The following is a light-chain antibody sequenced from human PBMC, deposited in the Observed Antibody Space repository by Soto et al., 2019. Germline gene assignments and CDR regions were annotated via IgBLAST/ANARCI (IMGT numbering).Light chain of an antibody. J-gene: IGKJ1*01. Sequence: ETVMTQSPATLSMSLGERATLSCRASQSVNSNLAWYQQKPGQAPRLLIYGASTRASGIPARFSGSGSGTQFTLTISSLQSEDFAVYYCQQYNFWPTFGQGTKAEIK. CDR3: QQYNFWPT. CDR2: GAS. CDR1: QSVNSN. V-gene: IGKV3-15*01.